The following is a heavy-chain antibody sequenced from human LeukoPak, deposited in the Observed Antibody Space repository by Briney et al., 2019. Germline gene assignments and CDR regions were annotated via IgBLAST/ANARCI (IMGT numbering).Heavy chain of an antibody. CDR2: VYYSGST. CDR3: ARRNYYSSSWYDGAYYYGMDV. Sequence: SETLSLTCTVSAGSISSYYWSRIRRPPGKGLERIAYVYYSGSTNYNPSVKSRVTISVDTSKNQFSLALSSVTAADTAVYYCARRNYYSSSWYDGAYYYGMDVWGQGTTVTVSS. J-gene: IGHJ6*02. V-gene: IGHV4-59*01. CDR1: AGSISSYY. D-gene: IGHD6-13*01.